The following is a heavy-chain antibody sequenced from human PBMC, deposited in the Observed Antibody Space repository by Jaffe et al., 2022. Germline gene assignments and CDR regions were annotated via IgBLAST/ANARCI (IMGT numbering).Heavy chain of an antibody. J-gene: IGHJ4*02. V-gene: IGHV3-48*03. Sequence: EVQLVESGGGLVQPGGSLRLSCAASGFTFSSYEMNWVRQAPGKGLEWVSYISSSGSTIYYADSVKGRFTISRDNAKNSLYLQMNSLRAEDTAVYYCARDSLSYYGSGSYYDYFDYWGQGTLVTVSS. CDR2: ISSSGSTI. CDR3: ARDSLSYYGSGSYYDYFDY. CDR1: GFTFSSYE. D-gene: IGHD3-10*01.